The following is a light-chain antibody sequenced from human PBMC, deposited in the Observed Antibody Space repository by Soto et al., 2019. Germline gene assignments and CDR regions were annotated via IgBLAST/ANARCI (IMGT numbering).Light chain of an antibody. CDR3: SSYTTSKTYV. CDR1: SSDIGVYNY. Sequence: QSVLTQPASVSGSPGQSITFSCTGTSSDIGVYNYVSWYQQHPGKAPKLMIYEVNNRPSGVSNRFSGSKSGNKASLTISGLQAEDGADYYCSSYTTSKTYVFGTGTKVTVL. J-gene: IGLJ1*01. V-gene: IGLV2-14*01. CDR2: EVN.